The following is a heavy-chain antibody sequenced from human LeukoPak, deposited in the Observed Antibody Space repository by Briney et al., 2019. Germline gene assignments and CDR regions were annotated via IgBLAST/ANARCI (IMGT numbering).Heavy chain of an antibody. V-gene: IGHV4-59*01. CDR2: IYYSGST. D-gene: IGHD2-21*01. CDR3: ARVLASYYYYYMDV. J-gene: IGHJ6*03. CDR1: GGSISSYY. Sequence: SETLSLTCTVSGGSISSYYWSWIRQPPGKGLEWIGYIYYSGSTNYNPSLKSRVTISVDTSKNQFSLKLSSVTAADTAVYYCARVLASYYYYYMDVWGKGTTVTASS.